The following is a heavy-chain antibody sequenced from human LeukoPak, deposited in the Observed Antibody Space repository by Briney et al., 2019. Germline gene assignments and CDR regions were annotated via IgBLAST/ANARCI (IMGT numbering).Heavy chain of an antibody. CDR2: INHSGST. D-gene: IGHD6-13*01. Sequence: PSETLSLTCAVYGGSFSGYYWSWIRQPPGKGLEWIGEINHSGSTNYNPSLKSRVTISVDTSKNQFSLKLSSVTAADTAVYYCARQFGSSWNDYYYYYMDVWGKGTTVTISS. J-gene: IGHJ6*03. V-gene: IGHV4-34*01. CDR3: ARQFGSSWNDYYYYYMDV. CDR1: GGSFSGYY.